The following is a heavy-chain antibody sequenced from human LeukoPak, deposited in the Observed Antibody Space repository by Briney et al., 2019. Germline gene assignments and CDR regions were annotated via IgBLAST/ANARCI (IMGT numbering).Heavy chain of an antibody. CDR3: AKDAGSGWYYFDY. V-gene: IGHV3-30*18. D-gene: IGHD6-19*01. CDR2: ISYDGSNK. CDR1: GFTFSSYG. J-gene: IGHJ4*02. Sequence: GGSLRLSYAASGFTFSSYGMHWVRQAPGKGLEWVAVISYDGSNKYYADSVKGRFTISRDNSKNTLYLQMNSLRAEDTAVYYCAKDAGSGWYYFDYWGQGTLVTVSS.